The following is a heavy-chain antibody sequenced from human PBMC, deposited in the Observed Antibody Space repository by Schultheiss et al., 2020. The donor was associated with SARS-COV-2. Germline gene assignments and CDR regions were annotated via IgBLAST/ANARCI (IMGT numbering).Heavy chain of an antibody. Sequence: SQTLSLTCAVSGYSISSGYYWGWVRQPPGKGLEWIGEISHYGSTNYNPSLKSRFTISVDTSKNQFSLKLSSVTAADTAVYYCAEGQLSPSHYWGQGTLVTVSS. CDR1: GYSISSGYY. CDR3: AEGQLSPSHY. J-gene: IGHJ4*02. D-gene: IGHD5-18*01. V-gene: IGHV4-38-2*01. CDR2: ISHYGST.